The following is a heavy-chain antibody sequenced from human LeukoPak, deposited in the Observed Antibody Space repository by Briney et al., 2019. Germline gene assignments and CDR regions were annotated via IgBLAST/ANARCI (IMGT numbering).Heavy chain of an antibody. CDR2: INPNSGGT. Sequence: ASVKVSCKASGYTFTGYYMHWVRLAPGQGLEWMGWINPNSGGTNYAQKFQGRVTMTRDTSISTAYMELSRLRSDDTAVYYCAREGFHYDSSGYYYVDAFDIWGQGTMVTVSS. CDR1: GYTFTGYY. J-gene: IGHJ3*02. D-gene: IGHD3-22*01. V-gene: IGHV1-2*02. CDR3: AREGFHYDSSGYYYVDAFDI.